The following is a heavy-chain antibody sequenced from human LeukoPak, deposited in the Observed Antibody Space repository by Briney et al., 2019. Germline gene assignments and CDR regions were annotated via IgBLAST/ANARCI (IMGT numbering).Heavy chain of an antibody. J-gene: IGHJ6*03. CDR3: ARETNSGYDNYYYYYMDV. CDR2: IGTAGDT. V-gene: IGHV3-13*01. D-gene: IGHD5-12*01. Sequence: GSLRRSCAASGFTFSSYDMHWVRQATGKGLEWVSAIGTAGDTYYPGSVKGRFTISRENAKNSLYLRMNSLRAGDTALYYCARETNSGYDNYYYYYMDVWGKGTTVTVSS. CDR1: GFTFSSYD.